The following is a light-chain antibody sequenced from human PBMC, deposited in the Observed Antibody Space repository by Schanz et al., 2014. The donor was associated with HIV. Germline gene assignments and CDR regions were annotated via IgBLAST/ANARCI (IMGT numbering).Light chain of an antibody. CDR1: SSNIGSNT. Sequence: QSVLTQPPSASGTPGQRVTISCSGSSSNIGSNTVNWYQQLPGTAPKLLIYSNNQRPSGVPDRFSGSKSGTSASLAISGLQSEDEADYYCATWDVSLNGPVFGGGTKLTV. CDR3: ATWDVSLNGPV. V-gene: IGLV1-44*01. CDR2: SNN. J-gene: IGLJ2*01.